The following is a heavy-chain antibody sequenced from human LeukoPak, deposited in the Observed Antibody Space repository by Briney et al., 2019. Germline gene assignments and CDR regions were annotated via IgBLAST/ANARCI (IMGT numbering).Heavy chain of an antibody. V-gene: IGHV1-69*05. CDR1: GGTFSSYA. CDR3: ASGLGYYDSSGYYTDLDY. CDR2: IIPIFGTA. Sequence: SVKVSCKASGGTFSSYAISWVRQAPGQGLEWMGGIIPIFGTANYAQKFQGRVTITTDESTSTAYMELSSLRSEDTAVYYCASGLGYYDSSGYYTDLDYWGQGTLVTVPS. J-gene: IGHJ4*02. D-gene: IGHD3-22*01.